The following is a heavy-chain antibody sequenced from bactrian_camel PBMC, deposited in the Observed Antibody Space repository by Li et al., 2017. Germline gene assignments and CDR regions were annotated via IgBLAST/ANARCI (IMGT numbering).Heavy chain of an antibody. J-gene: IGHJ4*01. V-gene: IGHV3S1*01. CDR3: VTDITSRDYASWNY. Sequence: HVQLVESGGGSVQAGGSLRLSCAASGYTFGTYCMGWFRQAPGKEREGVAAIMILGSTTYYADSVKGRGTISRDNVRNTMSLQMINLKPDDTAVYYCVTDITSRDYASWNYWGQGTQVTVS. CDR1: GYTFGTYC. D-gene: IGHD1*01. CDR2: IMILGSTT.